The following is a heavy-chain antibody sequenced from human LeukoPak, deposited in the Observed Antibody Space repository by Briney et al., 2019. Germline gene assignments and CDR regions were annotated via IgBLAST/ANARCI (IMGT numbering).Heavy chain of an antibody. CDR2: IYYSGST. CDR3: ARKRTVNDRPFDY. V-gene: IGHV4-39*07. D-gene: IGHD1-1*01. J-gene: IGHJ4*02. CDR1: GGSISSSSYY. Sequence: SETLSLTCTVSGGSISSSSYYWGWIRQPPGKGLEWIGSIYYSGSTYYNPSLKSRVTISVDTSKNQFSLKLSSVTAADTAVYYCARKRTVNDRPFDYWGQGTLVTVSS.